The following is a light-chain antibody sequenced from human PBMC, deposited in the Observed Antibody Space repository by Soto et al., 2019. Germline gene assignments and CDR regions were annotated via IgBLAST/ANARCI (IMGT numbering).Light chain of an antibody. CDR2: GAS. V-gene: IGKV3-20*01. CDR3: QQYYNTPLT. J-gene: IGKJ4*01. CDR1: QSVSSSY. Sequence: EIVLTQSPGTLSLSPGERATLSCRASQSVSSSYLAWYQQKPGQAPRLLIYGASTRATGIPARFSGSGFGTDFTLTISSLQAEDVAVYYCQQYYNTPLTFGGGTKVDIK.